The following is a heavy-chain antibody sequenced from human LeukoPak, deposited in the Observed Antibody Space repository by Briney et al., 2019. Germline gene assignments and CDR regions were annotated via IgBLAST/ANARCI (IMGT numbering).Heavy chain of an antibody. CDR1: GGSISGYY. CDR2: IYYSGST. V-gene: IGHV4-59*01. D-gene: IGHD2-2*01. Sequence: SETLSLTCTVSGGSISGYYWSWIRQPPGKGLEWIGYIYYSGSTNYNPSLKSRVTISVDTSKNQFSLKLSSVTAADTAVYYCARVKSGYCSSTSCYGRYYYYYMDVWGKGTTVTVSS. CDR3: ARVKSGYCSSTSCYGRYYYYYMDV. J-gene: IGHJ6*03.